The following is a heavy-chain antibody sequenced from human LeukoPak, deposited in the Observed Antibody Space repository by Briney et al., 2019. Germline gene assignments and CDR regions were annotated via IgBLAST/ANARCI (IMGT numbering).Heavy chain of an antibody. CDR1: GFIVSNHY. CDR2: MYSSGNI. Sequence: GGSLRLSCAASGFIVSNHYMGWVRQAPGKGLDWVSVMYSSGNIHYADSVKGRFTISRDNSKNTLYLQMNSVRAEDTAVYYCAKAGGQWLVTLYRTGFDYWGQGTLVTVSS. D-gene: IGHD6-19*01. V-gene: IGHV3-53*01. J-gene: IGHJ4*02. CDR3: AKAGGQWLVTLYRTGFDY.